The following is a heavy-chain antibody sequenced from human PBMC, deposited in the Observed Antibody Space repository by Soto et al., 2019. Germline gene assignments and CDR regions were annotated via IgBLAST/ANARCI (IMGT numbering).Heavy chain of an antibody. CDR1: GFTFDDYA. Sequence: EVQLVESGGGLVQPGRSLRLSCAASGFTFDDYAMHWVRQAPGKGLEWVSGISWNSGSIGYADSVKGRFTISRDNAKNSLYLQMNSLRAEDTALYYCARRGYHYYYMDVWGKGTTVTVSS. V-gene: IGHV3-9*01. CDR3: ARRGYHYYYMDV. CDR2: ISWNSGSI. J-gene: IGHJ6*03.